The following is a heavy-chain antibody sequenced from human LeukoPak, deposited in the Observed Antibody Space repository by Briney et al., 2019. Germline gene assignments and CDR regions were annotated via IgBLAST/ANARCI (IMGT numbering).Heavy chain of an antibody. CDR3: ARSENLVVPAVFGY. V-gene: IGHV3-48*01. D-gene: IGHD2-2*01. CDR1: GFTFSSYS. J-gene: IGHJ4*02. CDR2: ISSSSSTI. Sequence: GGSLRLSCAASGFTFSSYSMNWVRQAPGKGLEWVSYISSSSSTIYYADSVKGRFTISRDNAKNSLYLQMNSLRAEDTAVYYCARSENLVVPAVFGYWGQGTLVTVSS.